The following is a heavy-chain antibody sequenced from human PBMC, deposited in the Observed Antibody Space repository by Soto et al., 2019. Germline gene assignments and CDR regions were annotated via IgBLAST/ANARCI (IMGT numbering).Heavy chain of an antibody. CDR2: IKQDGSDK. D-gene: IGHD3-10*01. CDR3: ATETWFRCDK. Sequence: GGSLRLSCAASGFTFSSYWMSWVRQVPGKGLEWLTKIKQDGSDKYYVDSVRGRFTISRDNAKNLLYLQMDSLRAEDTALYYCATETWFRCDKWGQGTLVTVSS. J-gene: IGHJ4*02. V-gene: IGHV3-7*05. CDR1: GFTFSSYW.